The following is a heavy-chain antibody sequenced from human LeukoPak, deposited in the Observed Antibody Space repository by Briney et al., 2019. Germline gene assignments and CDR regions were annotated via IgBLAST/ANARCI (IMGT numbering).Heavy chain of an antibody. V-gene: IGHV3-11*04. D-gene: IGHD6-19*01. CDR3: ARFGAVAPRGWFDP. CDR1: GFTFSDYY. Sequence: PGGSLRLSCAASGFTFSDYYMSWIRQAPGKGLEWVSYISSSGSIIYYADSVKGRFTISRDNAKNSLYLQMNSLRAEDTAVYYCARFGAVAPRGWFDPWGQGTLVTVSS. CDR2: ISSSGSII. J-gene: IGHJ5*02.